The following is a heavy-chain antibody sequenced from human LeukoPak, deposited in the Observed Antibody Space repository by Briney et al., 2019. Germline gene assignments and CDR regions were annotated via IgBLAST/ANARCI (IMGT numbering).Heavy chain of an antibody. V-gene: IGHV4-4*07. Sequence: SETLSLTCTVSSGSISSSFWSWIRQPAGKGLEWIGHIYTSGSTSYNPSLKSRVTMSVDTSKNQVSLKMTSVTAADTAVYYCATNRPVGGAYWGSFDIWGQGTLVTVSS. CDR3: ATNRPVGGAYWGSFDI. D-gene: IGHD2-8*02. CDR2: IYTSGST. CDR1: SGSISSSF. J-gene: IGHJ3*02.